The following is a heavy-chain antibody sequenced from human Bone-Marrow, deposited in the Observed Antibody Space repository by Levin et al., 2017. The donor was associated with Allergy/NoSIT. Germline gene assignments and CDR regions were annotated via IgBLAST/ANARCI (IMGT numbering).Heavy chain of an antibody. CDR3: ARAIPSGGNSYYYYYMDV. Sequence: PSETLSLTCTVSGGSISTYYWSWIRQPPEKRLEWIGYIYYSGSTKYNPSLKSRVTLLVDTPKNLFSLKLSSVTAADSAVYFCARAIPSGGNSYYYYYMDVWGKGTTVTVSS. D-gene: IGHD4-23*01. CDR1: GGSISTYY. V-gene: IGHV4-59*01. J-gene: IGHJ6*03. CDR2: IYYSGST.